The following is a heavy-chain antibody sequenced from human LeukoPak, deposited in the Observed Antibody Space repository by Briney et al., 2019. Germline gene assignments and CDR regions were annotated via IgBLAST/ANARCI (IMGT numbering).Heavy chain of an antibody. CDR1: EFIVNRYA. CDR2: IVGDGDGVT. J-gene: IGHJ4*02. D-gene: IGHD4-23*01. CDR3: AKGTALWELYDY. Sequence: GGSLRLSCAASEFIVNRYAMSWVRQAPGKGLQWVAAIVGDGDGVTFYTNSVKGRFTISRDISRNAVYLQMSSLTVEDTAIYYCAKGTALWELYDYWGQGTLVTVSS. V-gene: IGHV3-23*01.